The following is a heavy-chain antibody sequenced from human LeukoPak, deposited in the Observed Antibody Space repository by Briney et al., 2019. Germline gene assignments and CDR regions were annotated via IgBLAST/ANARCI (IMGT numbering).Heavy chain of an antibody. V-gene: IGHV5-51*01. CDR1: GYSFTSYW. Sequence: GESLKISCKGSGYSFTSYWIGWVRQMPGKGLEWMGIIYPGDSDTRYSPSFQGQVIISADKSISTAYLQWSSLKASDTAMYYCARTLPIAVAGSYYYYYGMDVWGQGTTVTVSS. CDR2: IYPGDSDT. CDR3: ARTLPIAVAGSYYYYYGMDV. J-gene: IGHJ6*02. D-gene: IGHD6-19*01.